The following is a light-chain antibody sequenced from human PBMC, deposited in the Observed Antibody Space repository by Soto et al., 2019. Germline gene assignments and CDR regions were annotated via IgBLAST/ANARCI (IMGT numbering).Light chain of an antibody. V-gene: IGLV2-14*01. J-gene: IGLJ1*01. Sequence: SVLTQPASVSGSPGQSITISCTGTSSDVGGYNYVSWYRQHPGKAPKLMIYEVSNRPSGFSNRFSGSKSGNTASLTISGLQAEDEADYYCSSYTSSSTLYVFGTGTKLTVL. CDR2: EVS. CDR1: SSDVGGYNY. CDR3: SSYTSSSTLYV.